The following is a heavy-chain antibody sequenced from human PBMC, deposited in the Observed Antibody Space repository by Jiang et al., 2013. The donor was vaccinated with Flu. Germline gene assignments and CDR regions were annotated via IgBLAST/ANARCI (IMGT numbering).Heavy chain of an antibody. V-gene: IGHV5-10-1*01. CDR1: GYNFTNYW. CDR2: IDPSDSYT. J-gene: IGHJ1*01. D-gene: IGHD2-2*01. CDR3: ARRLGYCTTTTCYAGVDF. Sequence: CKGSGYNFTNYWISWVRQMPGRGLEWMGRIDPSDSYTTYSPSFQGFVTISADKSITTAYLQWSSLKASDTAMYYCARRLGYCTTTTCYAGVDFWGQGTLVTVSS.